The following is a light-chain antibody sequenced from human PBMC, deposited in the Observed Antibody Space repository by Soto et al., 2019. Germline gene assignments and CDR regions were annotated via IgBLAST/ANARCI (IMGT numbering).Light chain of an antibody. CDR1: INDVGGYNY. CDR3: MSYAGGNRFV. J-gene: IGLJ1*01. V-gene: IGLV2-8*01. CDR2: QVT. Sequence: QSVLTQPPSASGSPGQSVTISCAGTINDVGGYNYVSWYQQHPGKVPQLMIYQVTKRPSGVPDRFSASKSDTTASLTISGLQAEDEGDYYCMSYAGGNRFVFGTGTKPTVL.